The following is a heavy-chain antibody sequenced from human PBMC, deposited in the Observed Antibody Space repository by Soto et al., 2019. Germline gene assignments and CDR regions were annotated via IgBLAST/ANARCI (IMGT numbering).Heavy chain of an antibody. CDR2: ISAYNGNT. V-gene: IGHV1-18*01. Sequence: QVQLVQSGAEVKKPGASVKVSCKASGFTFTSYGISWVRQAPGQGLEWMGWISAYNGNTNYAQKLQGRVTMTTDTSTSTAYMELRSLRSDDTAVYYCARAINARIAARPGAFDIWGQGTMVTVSS. J-gene: IGHJ3*02. D-gene: IGHD6-6*01. CDR1: GFTFTSYG. CDR3: ARAINARIAARPGAFDI.